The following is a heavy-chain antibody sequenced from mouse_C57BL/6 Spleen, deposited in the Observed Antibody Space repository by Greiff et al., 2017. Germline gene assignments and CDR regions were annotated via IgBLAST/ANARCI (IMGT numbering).Heavy chain of an antibody. CDR1: GYTFTSYT. J-gene: IGHJ3*01. D-gene: IGHD3-2*02. V-gene: IGHV1-4*01. CDR2: INPSSGYT. Sequence: QVQLQQSEAELARPGASVKMSCKASGYTFTSYTMHWVKQRPGQGLEWIGYINPSSGYTKYNQKFKDKATLTADKSSSTAYMQLSSLTSEDSAVYYCASSAQATQAWFAYWGQGTLVTVSA. CDR3: ASSAQATQAWFAY.